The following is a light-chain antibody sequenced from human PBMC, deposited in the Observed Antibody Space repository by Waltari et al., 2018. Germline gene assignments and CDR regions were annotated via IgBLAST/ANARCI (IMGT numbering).Light chain of an antibody. CDR2: GSS. CDR3: QQTYSLFT. Sequence: DIQMPQSPSFLSASVGDRVTISCRASQRISTYLNWYQQKAGEAPKLLIYGSSSLQSGVPSRFSGTGSGTDFTLTINSLQPEDFATYYCQQTYSLFTFGPGTTVDFK. J-gene: IGKJ3*01. CDR1: QRISTY. V-gene: IGKV1-39*01.